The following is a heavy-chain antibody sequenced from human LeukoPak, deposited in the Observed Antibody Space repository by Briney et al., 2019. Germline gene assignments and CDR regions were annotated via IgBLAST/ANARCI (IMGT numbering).Heavy chain of an antibody. CDR2: IYSGGST. J-gene: IGHJ4*02. CDR3: AKDFNSPRVTIFGVVTGVTDGGFDY. V-gene: IGHV3-66*01. D-gene: IGHD3-3*01. Sequence: GGSLRLSCAASGFTVSSNYMSWVRQAPGKGLEWVSVIYSGGSTYYADSVKGRFTISRDNSKNTLYLQMNSLRAEDTAVYYCAKDFNSPRVTIFGVVTGVTDGGFDYWGQGTLVTVSS. CDR1: GFTVSSNY.